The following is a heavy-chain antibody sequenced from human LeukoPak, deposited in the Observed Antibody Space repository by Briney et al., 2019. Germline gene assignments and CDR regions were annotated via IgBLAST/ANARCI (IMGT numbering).Heavy chain of an antibody. V-gene: IGHV1-69*13. CDR1: GGTFSSYA. CDR2: IIPIFGTP. Sequence: SVKVSCKASGGTFSSYAISWVRQAPGQGLEWMGGIIPIFGTPNYAQNFQGRVTITADESASTAYMELTSLRSEDTVVYYCAKEGVLGATMTNNWFDPWGQGTLVTVSS. D-gene: IGHD1-26*01. J-gene: IGHJ5*02. CDR3: AKEGVLGATMTNNWFDP.